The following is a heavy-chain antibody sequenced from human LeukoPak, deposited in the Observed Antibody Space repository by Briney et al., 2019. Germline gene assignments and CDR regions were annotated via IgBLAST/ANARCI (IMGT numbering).Heavy chain of an antibody. CDR1: GGSFSGYY. Sequence: SETLSLTCAVYGGSFSGYYWSWIRQPPGKGLEWIGEINHSGSTNYNPSLKSRVTISVDTSKNQFSLKLSSVTAADTAVYYCARGKYGAGINRGHYCYGMDVWGQGTTVTVSS. D-gene: IGHD4/OR15-4a*01. CDR3: ARGKYGAGINRGHYCYGMDV. J-gene: IGHJ6*02. V-gene: IGHV4-34*01. CDR2: INHSGST.